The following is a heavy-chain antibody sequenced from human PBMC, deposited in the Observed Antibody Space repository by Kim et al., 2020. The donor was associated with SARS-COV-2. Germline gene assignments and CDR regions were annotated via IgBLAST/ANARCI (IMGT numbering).Heavy chain of an antibody. CDR3: ARGGYSYGRFDY. V-gene: IGHV4-4*07. J-gene: IGHJ4*02. Sequence: THNPSLTSRVTMSVDTSKNQFSLKLNSVTAADTAVYYCARGGYSYGRFDYWGQGTLVTVSS. D-gene: IGHD5-18*01.